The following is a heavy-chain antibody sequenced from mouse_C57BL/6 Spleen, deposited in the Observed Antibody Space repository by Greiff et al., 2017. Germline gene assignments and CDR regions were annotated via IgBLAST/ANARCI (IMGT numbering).Heavy chain of an antibody. J-gene: IGHJ2*01. V-gene: IGHV5-16*01. CDR2: INYDGSST. Sequence: EVQRVESEGGLVQPGSSMKLSCTASGFTFSDYYMAWVRQVPEKGLEWVANINYDGSSTYYLDSLKSRFIISRDNAKNILYLQMSSLKSEDTATYYCARGVYGSLFDYWGQGTTLTVSS. CDR3: ARGVYGSLFDY. D-gene: IGHD1-1*01. CDR1: GFTFSDYY.